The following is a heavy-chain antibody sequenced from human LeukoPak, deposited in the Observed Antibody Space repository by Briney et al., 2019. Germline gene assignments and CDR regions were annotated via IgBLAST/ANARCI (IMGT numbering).Heavy chain of an antibody. D-gene: IGHD2-2*02. CDR2: IYYSGST. CDR3: ARGPSPYCSSTSCYTWPNWFAP. V-gene: IGHV4-59*01. CDR1: GGSISYYY. J-gene: IGHJ5*02. Sequence: SETLSLTCTVSGGSISYYYWSWIRQPPGKGLEWIGYIYYSGSTNYNPSLKSRVTISVDTSKNQFSLKLSSVTAADTAVYYCARGPSPYCSSTSCYTWPNWFAPWGQGTLVTVSS.